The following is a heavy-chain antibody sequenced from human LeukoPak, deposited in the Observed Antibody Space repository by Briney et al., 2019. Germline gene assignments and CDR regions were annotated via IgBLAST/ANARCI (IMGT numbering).Heavy chain of an antibody. CDR2: IYYSGST. V-gene: IGHV4-59*01. Sequence: SETLSLTCTVSGGSISNYCWSWIRQSPEKGLEWIGYIYYSGSTNYNPSLKSRVTISLDMSKNQFSLKLTSVTPADTAVYYCARDGEYCGGDCYSGLSNWGQGTLVTVSS. CDR1: GGSISNYC. J-gene: IGHJ4*02. CDR3: ARDGEYCGGDCYSGLSN. D-gene: IGHD2-21*02.